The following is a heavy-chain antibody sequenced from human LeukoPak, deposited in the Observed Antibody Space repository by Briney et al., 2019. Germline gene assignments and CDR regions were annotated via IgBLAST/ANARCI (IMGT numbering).Heavy chain of an antibody. V-gene: IGHV4-39*07. D-gene: IGHD1-20*01. CDR1: GGSISSNSYY. J-gene: IGHJ4*02. CDR3: ARGLNFNWNDARAGGLGY. Sequence: SETLSLTCAVSGGSISSNSYYWGWIRQPPGKGLEWIGSIYYSGSTYYNPSLKSRVTISVDTSKNQFSLKLSSVTAADTAVYYWARGLNFNWNDARAGGLGYWGQGTLVTVSS. CDR2: IYYSGST.